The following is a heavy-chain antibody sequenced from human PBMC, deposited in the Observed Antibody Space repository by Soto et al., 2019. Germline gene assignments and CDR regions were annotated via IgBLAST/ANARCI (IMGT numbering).Heavy chain of an antibody. CDR1: GFTFTSSA. D-gene: IGHD2-8*01. J-gene: IGHJ5*02. V-gene: IGHV1-58*01. CDR2: IVVGSGNT. Sequence: QMQLVQSGPEVKKPGTSVKVSCKASGFTFTSSAVQWVRQARGQRLEWIGWIVVGSGNTNYAQKFQERVTITRDMSTRAAYMELSSLRSEDTALYYGAGARSAVYNWFDPWGQGTLVTVSS. CDR3: AGARSAVYNWFDP.